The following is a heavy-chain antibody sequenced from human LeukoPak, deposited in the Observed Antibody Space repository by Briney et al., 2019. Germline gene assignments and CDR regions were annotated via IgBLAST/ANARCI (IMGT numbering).Heavy chain of an antibody. CDR2: INPNSGGT. Sequence: GASVKVSCKASGYTFTDYYMHWVRQAPGQGLEWMGWINPNSGGTNYTQNFQGRVTMTRDTSISTAYMALSRLRSDDTAVYYCARGSVRYSSSWGAVDYWGQGTLVTVSS. V-gene: IGHV1-2*02. D-gene: IGHD6-6*01. CDR3: ARGSVRYSSSWGAVDY. CDR1: GYTFTDYY. J-gene: IGHJ4*02.